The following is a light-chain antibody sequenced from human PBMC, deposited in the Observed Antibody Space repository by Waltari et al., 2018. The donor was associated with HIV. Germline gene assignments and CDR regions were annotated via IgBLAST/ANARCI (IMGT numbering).Light chain of an antibody. V-gene: IGKV3-15*01. Sequence: DIVMTQSPVILSVSPGERVTLSCRASQGVGSNLAWYQQKVGQAPRLLIYGAATRAAEIPVRFRGSGSGTDFTLTIDSLQSEDFATYYCQQYNIRPRGNTFGQGTKLQIK. CDR1: QGVGSN. CDR2: GAA. J-gene: IGKJ2*01. CDR3: QQYNIRPRGNT.